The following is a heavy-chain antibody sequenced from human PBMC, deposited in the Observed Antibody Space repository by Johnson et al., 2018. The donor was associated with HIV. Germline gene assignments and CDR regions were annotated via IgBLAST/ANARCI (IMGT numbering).Heavy chain of an antibody. V-gene: IGHV3-23*04. CDR2: ISGSGGST. J-gene: IGHJ3*02. CDR3: ARDRGAGSSGAFDI. Sequence: VQLVESGGGLVQPGRSLRLSCAASGFTFDDYAMHWVRQAPGKGLVWVSAISGSGGSTYYADSVKGRFTISRDNSKNTLYLQMNSLRAEDTAVYYCARDRGAGSSGAFDIWGQGTMVTVSS. CDR1: GFTFDDYA. D-gene: IGHD6-6*01.